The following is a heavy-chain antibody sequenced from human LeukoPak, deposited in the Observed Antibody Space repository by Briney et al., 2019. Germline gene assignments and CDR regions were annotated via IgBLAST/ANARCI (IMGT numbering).Heavy chain of an antibody. CDR3: ARGFGEPNWFDP. Sequence: GGSLRLSCAASGFTFSSYAMSWVRQAPGKGLEWVSVIYSGGSTYYADSVKGRFTISRDNSKNTLYLQMNSLRAEDTAVYYCARGFGEPNWFDPWGQGTLVTVSS. D-gene: IGHD3-10*01. CDR1: GFTFSSYA. CDR2: IYSGGST. J-gene: IGHJ5*02. V-gene: IGHV3-53*01.